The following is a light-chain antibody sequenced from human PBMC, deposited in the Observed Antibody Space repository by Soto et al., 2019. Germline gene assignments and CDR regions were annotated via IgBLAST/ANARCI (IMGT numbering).Light chain of an antibody. J-gene: IGLJ3*02. CDR3: TSFTSSSTWV. CDR1: TSDVGAYNY. V-gene: IGLV2-14*01. CDR2: EVS. Sequence: QSVLTQPASVSGSPGQSITISCTGSTSDVGAYNYVSWYKHHPGQAPQLMIYEVSNRPSGVSNRFSGSKSGYTASLTISELQAEDEADYYCTSFTSSSTWVFGRGTKLTVL.